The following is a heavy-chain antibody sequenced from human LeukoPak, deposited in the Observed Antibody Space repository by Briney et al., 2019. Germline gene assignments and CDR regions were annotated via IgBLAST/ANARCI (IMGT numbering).Heavy chain of an antibody. CDR1: GFTFSSYS. V-gene: IGHV3-21*01. J-gene: IGHJ4*02. CDR2: ISSSSSYI. Sequence: GGSLRLSCAASGFTFSSYSMNWVRQAPGKGLEWVSSISSSSSYIYYADSVKGRFTISRDNAKNSLYLQMNSLRAEDTAVYYCARKASSGCYYFDYWGQGTLVTVSS. D-gene: IGHD6-19*01. CDR3: ARKASSGCYYFDY.